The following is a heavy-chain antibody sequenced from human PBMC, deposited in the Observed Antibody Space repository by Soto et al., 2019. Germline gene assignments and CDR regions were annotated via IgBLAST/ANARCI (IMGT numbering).Heavy chain of an antibody. J-gene: IGHJ6*02. V-gene: IGHV3-21*01. CDR3: ARDQKHSSGYYYWNYYGMDV. CDR1: GFTFSSYS. CDR2: ISSSSSYI. Sequence: GGSLRLSCAASGFTFSSYSMNWGRQAPGKGLEWVSSISSSSSYIYYADSVKGRFTISRDNAKNSLYLQMNSLRAEDTAVYYCARDQKHSSGYYYWNYYGMDVWGQGTTVTVSS. D-gene: IGHD3-22*01.